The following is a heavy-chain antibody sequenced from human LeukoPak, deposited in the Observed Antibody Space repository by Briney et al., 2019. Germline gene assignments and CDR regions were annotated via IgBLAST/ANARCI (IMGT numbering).Heavy chain of an antibody. Sequence: SETLSLTYTVSGGSISSYYWSWIRQPPGKGLEWIGYIYYSGSTNYNSSLKSRVTISVDTSKNQFSLKLSSVTAADTAVYYCASSRRYCGGDCWVDYWGQGTLVTVSS. CDR3: ASSRRYCGGDCWVDY. CDR1: GGSISSYY. CDR2: IYYSGST. D-gene: IGHD2-21*02. J-gene: IGHJ4*02. V-gene: IGHV4-59*01.